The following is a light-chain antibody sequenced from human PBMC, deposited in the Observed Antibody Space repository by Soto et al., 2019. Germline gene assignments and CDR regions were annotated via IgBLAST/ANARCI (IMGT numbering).Light chain of an antibody. V-gene: IGKV1-39*01. CDR3: QPSYTSPFT. Sequence: DIQVTQSPSSLSASVGDRVTITCRASQSLSYYLNWYQQKPGKAPKLLIYAASTLQTGVPSRFSGSGSGTDFTLTIRSLQPEDSATYYCQPSYTSPFTFGQGTKLDIK. CDR2: AAS. J-gene: IGKJ2*01. CDR1: QSLSYY.